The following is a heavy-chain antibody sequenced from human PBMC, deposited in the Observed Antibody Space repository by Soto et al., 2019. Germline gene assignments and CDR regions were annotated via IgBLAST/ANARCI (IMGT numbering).Heavy chain of an antibody. CDR2: IRSKGYGGTT. CDR3: ASLTSWSQEYYYGMDV. CDR1: GFTFGDFG. D-gene: IGHD2-2*01. J-gene: IGHJ6*02. Sequence: GGSLRLSCTGSGFTFGDFGMSWLRQAPGKGLEWLSFIRSKGYGGTTESAASVRGRFITSRDDSKSIAYLQMNSLKTEDTAVYYCASLTSWSQEYYYGMDVWGQGTTVTAP. V-gene: IGHV3-49*03.